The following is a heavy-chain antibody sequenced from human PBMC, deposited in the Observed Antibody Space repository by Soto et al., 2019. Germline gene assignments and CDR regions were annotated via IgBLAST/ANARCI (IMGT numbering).Heavy chain of an antibody. D-gene: IGHD3-3*01. Sequence: SETLSLTCTVSGGSISSGGYYWSWIRQHPGKGLEWIGYIYYSGSTYYNPSLKSRVTISVDTSKNQFSLKLSSVTAADTAVYYCARDQGASGYPGPFDYWGQGTLVTVSS. CDR2: IYYSGST. V-gene: IGHV4-31*03. J-gene: IGHJ4*02. CDR1: GGSISSGGYY. CDR3: ARDQGASGYPGPFDY.